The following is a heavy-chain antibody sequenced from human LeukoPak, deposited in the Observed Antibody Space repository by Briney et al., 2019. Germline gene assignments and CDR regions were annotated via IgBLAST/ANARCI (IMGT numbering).Heavy chain of an antibody. D-gene: IGHD2-2*01. Sequence: GGSLRLSCAASGFTFSSYGMHWVRQAPGKGLEWVAVIWYDGSNKYYADSVKGRFTISRDNSKNTLYLQMNSLRAEDTAVYYCARPQPPIVVVPAALDYWGQGTLVTVSS. CDR3: ARPQPPIVVVPAALDY. J-gene: IGHJ4*02. CDR2: IWYDGSNK. CDR1: GFTFSSYG. V-gene: IGHV3-33*01.